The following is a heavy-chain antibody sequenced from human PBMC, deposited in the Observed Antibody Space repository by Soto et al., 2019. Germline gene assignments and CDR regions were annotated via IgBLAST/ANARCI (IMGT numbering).Heavy chain of an antibody. D-gene: IGHD6-13*01. CDR2: INPYNGNT. J-gene: IGHJ4*02. V-gene: IGHV1-18*01. CDR3: ARVGVGLAAPRVWPY. Sequence: QVQLAQSGAGVKKPGASVKVSCKASGYTFTSYGISWVRQAPGQGLEWMAWINPYNGNTKYAEKFLGRVTVTTDTSTATAYMEVRSLTSDDTAVFYCARVGVGLAAPRVWPYWGQGTPVTVSS. CDR1: GYTFTSYG.